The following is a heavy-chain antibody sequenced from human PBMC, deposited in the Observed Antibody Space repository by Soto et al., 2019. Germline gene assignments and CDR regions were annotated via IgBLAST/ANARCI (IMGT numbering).Heavy chain of an antibody. V-gene: IGHV3-23*01. D-gene: IGHD4-4*01. Sequence: GGSLRLSCAASGFTFSSYAMSWVRQAPGKGLEWVSAISGSGGSTYYADSVKGRFTISRDNSKNTLYLQMNSLRAEDTAVYYCAIDYSNYVNVDAFDIWGQGTMVTVSS. CDR3: AIDYSNYVNVDAFDI. J-gene: IGHJ3*02. CDR1: GFTFSSYA. CDR2: ISGSGGST.